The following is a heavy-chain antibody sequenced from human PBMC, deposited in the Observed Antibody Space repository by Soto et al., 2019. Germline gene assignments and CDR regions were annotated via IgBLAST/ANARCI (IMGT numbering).Heavy chain of an antibody. Sequence: SETLSLTCAVYGGSFSGYYWSWIRQPPGKGLEWIGEINHSGSTNYNPSLKIRVTISVDTSKNQFSRKLSSVTAADTAVYYCARAGDYDYLYYYYYYMDVWGKGTTVTVSS. CDR3: ARAGDYDYLYYYYYYMDV. CDR2: INHSGST. V-gene: IGHV4-34*01. D-gene: IGHD5-12*01. CDR1: GGSFSGYY. J-gene: IGHJ6*03.